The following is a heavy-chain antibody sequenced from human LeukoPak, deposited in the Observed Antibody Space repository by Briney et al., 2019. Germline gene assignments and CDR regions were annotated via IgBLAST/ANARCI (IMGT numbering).Heavy chain of an antibody. D-gene: IGHD3-22*01. CDR1: GGSFSGYY. CDR2: INHSGST. V-gene: IGHV4-34*01. CDR3: ARFTLSYYDSSGYYSFFDC. J-gene: IGHJ4*02. Sequence: SETLSLTCAVYGGSFSGYYWSWIRQPPGKGLEWIGEINHSGSTNYNPSLKSRVTISVDTSKNQFSLKLGSVTAADTAVYYCARFTLSYYDSSGYYSFFDCWGQGTLVTVSS.